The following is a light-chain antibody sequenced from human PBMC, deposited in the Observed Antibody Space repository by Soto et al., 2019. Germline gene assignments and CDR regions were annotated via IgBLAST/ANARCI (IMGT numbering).Light chain of an antibody. CDR3: QQYDSSRT. Sequence: ELVLTQSPGTLSLSPGERATLSCRASQSVSSSYLAWYQQKPGQAPRLLIYAASNRATGIPDRFSGSGSGTDCTLTISRLEPEAVAVYYCQQYDSSRTFGQGTKVEIK. J-gene: IGKJ1*01. V-gene: IGKV3-20*01. CDR2: AAS. CDR1: QSVSSSY.